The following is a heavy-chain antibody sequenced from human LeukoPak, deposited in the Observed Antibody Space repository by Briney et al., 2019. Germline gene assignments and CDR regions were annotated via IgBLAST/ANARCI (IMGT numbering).Heavy chain of an antibody. Sequence: SETLSLTCTASGGSISSSSYYWGWIRQPPGKGLEWIGSIYYSGSTYYNPSLKSRVTISVDTSKNQFSLKLSSVTAADTAVYYCASGYSDYYDSSGYYYAPEDWGQGTLVTVSS. V-gene: IGHV4-39*07. D-gene: IGHD3-22*01. CDR3: ASGYSDYYDSSGYYYAPED. J-gene: IGHJ4*02. CDR2: IYYSGST. CDR1: GGSISSSSYY.